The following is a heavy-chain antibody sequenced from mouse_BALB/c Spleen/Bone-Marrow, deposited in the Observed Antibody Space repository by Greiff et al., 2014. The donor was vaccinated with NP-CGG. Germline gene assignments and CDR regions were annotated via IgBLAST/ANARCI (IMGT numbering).Heavy chain of an antibody. CDR1: GFNIKDTY. CDR2: VDPANGNT. Sequence: EVQLQQSGAELVKPGASVKLSCTASGFNIKDTYMHWVKQRPEQGLEWIGRVDPANGNTKYDPKFQGKATITADTSSNTAYLQLISLTSEDTAVYYCARYRLGTYFDYWGQGSTLPFSS. CDR3: ARYRLGTYFDY. V-gene: IGHV14-3*02. J-gene: IGHJ2*01. D-gene: IGHD2-14*01.